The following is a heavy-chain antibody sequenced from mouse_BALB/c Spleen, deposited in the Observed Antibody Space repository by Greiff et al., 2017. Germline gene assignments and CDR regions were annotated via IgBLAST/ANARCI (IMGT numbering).Heavy chain of an antibody. CDR2: IWSGGST. CDR3: ARNGDGSSYGFAY. Sequence: QVQLQQSGPGLVQPSQSLSITCTVSGFSLTSYGVHWVRQSPGKGLEWLGVIWSGGSTDYNAAFISRLSISKDNSKSQVFFKMNSLQANDTAIYYCARNGDGSSYGFAYWGQGTLVTVSA. CDR1: GFSLTSYG. V-gene: IGHV2-2*02. D-gene: IGHD1-1*01. J-gene: IGHJ3*01.